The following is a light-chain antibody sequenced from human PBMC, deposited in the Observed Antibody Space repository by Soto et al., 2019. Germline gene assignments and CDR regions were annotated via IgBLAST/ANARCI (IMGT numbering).Light chain of an antibody. J-gene: IGKJ5*01. CDR3: QQSYSTPSIP. CDR1: QSISSY. Sequence: DIQMTQSPSSLSASVGDRVTITCRASQSISSYLNWYQQKPGKAPKLLIYAASSLQSGVPSRFSGSGSGTDFTLPLSSLPPEDFATYYCQQSYSTPSIPFGQGTRLEIK. CDR2: AAS. V-gene: IGKV1-39*01.